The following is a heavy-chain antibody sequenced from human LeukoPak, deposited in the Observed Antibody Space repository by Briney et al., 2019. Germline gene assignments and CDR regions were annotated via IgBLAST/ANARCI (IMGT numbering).Heavy chain of an antibody. CDR1: GGSFSGYY. Sequence: PSETLSLTCAVYGGSFSGYYWSWIRQPPGKGLERIGEINHSGSTNYNPSLKSRVTISVDTSKNQFSLKLSSVTAADTAVYYCARTGYYYDSSGYYGYWGQGTLVTVSS. D-gene: IGHD3-22*01. CDR3: ARTGYYYDSSGYYGY. CDR2: INHSGST. J-gene: IGHJ4*02. V-gene: IGHV4-34*01.